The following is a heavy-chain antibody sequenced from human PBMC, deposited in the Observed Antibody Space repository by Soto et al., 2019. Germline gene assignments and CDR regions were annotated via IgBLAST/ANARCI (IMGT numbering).Heavy chain of an antibody. J-gene: IGHJ5*02. Sequence: ASVKVSCKTSGDTFPNFGLSWVRQAPGQGLEWMGWIATYNSNKNYAQKFQGRLTLTTDTSTSTGYMELKSLEYDDRAVYYCARLLRGVVNWSDPWGQGTMVTVSS. CDR3: ARLLRGVVNWSDP. D-gene: IGHD3-10*01. CDR2: IATYNSNK. CDR1: GDTFPNFG. V-gene: IGHV1-18*01.